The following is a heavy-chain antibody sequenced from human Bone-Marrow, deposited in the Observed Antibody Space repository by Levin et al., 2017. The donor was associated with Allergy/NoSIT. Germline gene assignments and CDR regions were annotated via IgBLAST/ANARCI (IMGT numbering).Heavy chain of an antibody. CDR2: IWYDGSNK. CDR3: ARDRYSAVAGIDWTHPLDY. Sequence: LSLTCAASGFTFSDFGIHWVRQAPGKGLEWVAVIWYDGSNKYYTDSVKGRFPISRDNSKNTLYLQMDSLRAEDTAVYYCARDRYSAVAGIDWTHPLDYWGQGTLVTVSS. D-gene: IGHD6-19*01. J-gene: IGHJ4*02. CDR1: GFTFSDFG. V-gene: IGHV3-33*01.